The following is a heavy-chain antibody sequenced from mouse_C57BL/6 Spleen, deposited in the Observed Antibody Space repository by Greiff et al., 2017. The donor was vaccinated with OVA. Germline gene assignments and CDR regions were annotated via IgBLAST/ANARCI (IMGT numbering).Heavy chain of an antibody. CDR3: ARDQGLLPYYAMDY. CDR1: GFTFSSYA. D-gene: IGHD3-1*01. CDR2: ISDGGSYT. J-gene: IGHJ4*01. V-gene: IGHV5-4*01. Sequence: EVMLVESGGGLVKPGGSLKLSCAASGFTFSSYAMSWVRQTPEKRLEWVATISDGGSYTYYPDNVKGRFTISRDNAKNNLYLQMSHLKSEDTAMYYCARDQGLLPYYAMDYWGQGTSVTVSS.